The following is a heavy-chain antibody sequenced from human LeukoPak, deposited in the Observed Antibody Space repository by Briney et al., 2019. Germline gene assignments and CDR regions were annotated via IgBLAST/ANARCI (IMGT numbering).Heavy chain of an antibody. J-gene: IGHJ4*02. CDR1: GFTFSSYS. V-gene: IGHV3-21*01. CDR3: ARGKFPDTLLYYFDY. CDR2: ISSSSSYI. D-gene: IGHD1-26*01. Sequence: PGGSLRLSCAASGFTFSSYSMNWVRQAPGKGLEWVSSISSSSSYIYYADSVKGRFTISRDNAKNSLYLQMNSLRAEDTAVYYCARGKFPDTLLYYFDYWGQGTLVTVSS.